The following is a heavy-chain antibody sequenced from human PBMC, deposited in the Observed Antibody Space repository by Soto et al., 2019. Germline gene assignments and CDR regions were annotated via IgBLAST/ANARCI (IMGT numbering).Heavy chain of an antibody. Sequence: QVQLQESGPGLVKASQTLSLTCNVSGGSISSGGYYWTWIRQHPGKGLEWIGNIHHSGSTFYNPSLHRRVSIAVDASKNQLSLKLSSVTAADTAVYFCVRGVLSWGQGTLVTVSS. CDR2: IHHSGST. J-gene: IGHJ1*01. D-gene: IGHD3-10*01. CDR1: GGSISSGGYY. CDR3: VRGVLS. V-gene: IGHV4-31*03.